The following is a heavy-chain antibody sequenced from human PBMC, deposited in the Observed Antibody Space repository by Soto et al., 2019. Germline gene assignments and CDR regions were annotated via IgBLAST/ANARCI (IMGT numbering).Heavy chain of an antibody. CDR1: GFTFSSYA. D-gene: IGHD6-13*01. J-gene: IGHJ4*02. Sequence: EEQLLESGGGLVQPGGSLRLSCAASGFTFSSYAMSWVHQTPGKGLEWVSSISASSGYTYYADSVKGRLTISRDNSKNMLYLQMTSLRADDTAIYYCAREDYSSSLYYFHSWGQGTLVTVS. V-gene: IGHV3-23*01. CDR3: AREDYSSSLYYFHS. CDR2: ISASSGYT.